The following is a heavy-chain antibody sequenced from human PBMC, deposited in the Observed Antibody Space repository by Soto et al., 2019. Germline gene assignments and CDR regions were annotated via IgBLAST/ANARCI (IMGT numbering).Heavy chain of an antibody. Sequence: PGESLKISCKGSGYSFTIYWIGWVLQMPGKGLEWMGIIYPGDSDTRYSPSFQGQVTISADKSINTAYLQWSSLEASDTAMYYCARQGTTYGPDYWGQGTLVTVSS. CDR2: IYPGDSDT. CDR3: ARQGTTYGPDY. CDR1: GYSFTIYW. V-gene: IGHV5-51*01. D-gene: IGHD3-10*01. J-gene: IGHJ4*02.